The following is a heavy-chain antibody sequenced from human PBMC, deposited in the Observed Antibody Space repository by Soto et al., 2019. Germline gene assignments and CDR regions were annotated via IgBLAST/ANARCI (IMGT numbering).Heavy chain of an antibody. J-gene: IGHJ6*02. Sequence: GGSLRLSCAASGFTFSSYGMHWVRQAPGKGLEWVAVIWYDGSNKYYADSVKGRFTISRDNSKNTLYLQMNSLRAEDTAVYYCARVDPTLLWFGEWGGMDVWGQGTTVTVSS. CDR1: GFTFSSYG. CDR3: ARVDPTLLWFGEWGGMDV. CDR2: IWYDGSNK. V-gene: IGHV3-33*01. D-gene: IGHD3-10*01.